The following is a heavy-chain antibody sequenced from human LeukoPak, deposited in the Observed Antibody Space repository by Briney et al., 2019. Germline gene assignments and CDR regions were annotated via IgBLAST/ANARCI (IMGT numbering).Heavy chain of an antibody. CDR2: IKSKTDGWTI. CDR1: GFTFSHAW. D-gene: IGHD2-8*01. V-gene: IGHV3-15*01. J-gene: IGHJ4*02. Sequence: GGSLRLSCGGSGFTFSHAWMTWVRQGPGKGLEWVGRIKSKTDGWTIDYAAPLKGRFTISRDDSVNTLYLQMNSLKTEDTAVYYCTVDTNTDSHYYWGQGTLVTVSS. CDR3: TVDTNTDSHYY.